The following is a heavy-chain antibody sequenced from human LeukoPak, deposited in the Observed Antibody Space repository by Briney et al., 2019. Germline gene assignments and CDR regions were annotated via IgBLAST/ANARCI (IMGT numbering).Heavy chain of an antibody. CDR3: AKEEYSGSSPAGY. D-gene: IGHD1-26*01. Sequence: XAVISYDGSNKYYADSVKGRFTISRDNSKNTLYLQMNSLRAEDTAVYYCAKEEYSGSSPAGYWGQGTLVTVSS. V-gene: IGHV3-30*18. J-gene: IGHJ4*02. CDR2: ISYDGSNK.